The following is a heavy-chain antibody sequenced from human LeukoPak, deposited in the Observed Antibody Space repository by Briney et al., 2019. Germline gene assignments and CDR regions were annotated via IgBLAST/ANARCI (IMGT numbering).Heavy chain of an antibody. CDR2: ISYDGSNK. V-gene: IGHV3-30*04. J-gene: IGHJ5*02. CDR3: ASPMVRGVMEKWFDP. D-gene: IGHD3-10*01. CDR1: GFTFSSYA. Sequence: GGSLRLSCAASGFTFSSYAMHWVRQAPGKGLEWVAVISYDGSNKYYADSVKGRFTISRDNSKNTLYLQMNSLRAEDTDVYYCASPMVRGVMEKWFDPWGQGTLVTVSS.